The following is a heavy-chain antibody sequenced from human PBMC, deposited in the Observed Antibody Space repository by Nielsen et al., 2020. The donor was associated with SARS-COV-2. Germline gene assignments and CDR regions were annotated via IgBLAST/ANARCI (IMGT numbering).Heavy chain of an antibody. V-gene: IGHV4-39*01. Sequence: GSLRLSCTVFGGPISSSSYYWAWIRQPPGKGLEWIGSIYYSGTTYYNSSLNSRVSISLDTSKNQFSLKLLSVTAAATAVYYCARQDINMGRGGHGMDVWGQGKTVTVSS. CDR1: GGPISSSSYY. J-gene: IGHJ6*02. CDR2: IYYSGTT. CDR3: ARQDINMGRGGHGMDV. D-gene: IGHD3-10*01.